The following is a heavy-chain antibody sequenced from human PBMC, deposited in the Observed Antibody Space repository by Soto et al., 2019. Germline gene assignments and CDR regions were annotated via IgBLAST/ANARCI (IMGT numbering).Heavy chain of an antibody. CDR2: INHRGSA. CDR1: GASVSSTYW. D-gene: IGHD6-13*01. Sequence: PSETLSLTCAVSGASVSSTYWWSWVRQPPGKGPEWIGEINHRGSANYNPSLKSRVTISVDISKSQFSLRLTSVTAADTAVYYCARYNAASGTYYFDFWGKGALVTVSS. CDR3: ARYNAASGTYYFDF. V-gene: IGHV4-4*02. J-gene: IGHJ4*02.